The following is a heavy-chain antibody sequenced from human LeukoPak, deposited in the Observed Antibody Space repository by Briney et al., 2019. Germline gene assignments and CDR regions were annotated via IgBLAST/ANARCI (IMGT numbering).Heavy chain of an antibody. CDR1: GGSISSGGYS. CDR2: IYHSGST. V-gene: IGHV4-30-2*01. J-gene: IGHJ5*02. CDR3: ATSGGSGNGAYNWFDP. D-gene: IGHD3-10*01. Sequence: SQTLSLTCAVSGGSISSGGYSWSWIRQPPGKGLEWIGYIYHSGSTYYNPSLKSRVTISVDRSKNQFSLKLSSVTAADTAVYYCATSGGSGNGAYNWFDPWGQGTLVTVSS.